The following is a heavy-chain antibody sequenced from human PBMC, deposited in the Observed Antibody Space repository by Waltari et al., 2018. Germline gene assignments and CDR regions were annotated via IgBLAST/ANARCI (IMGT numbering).Heavy chain of an antibody. CDR1: GGSISSGSYY. J-gene: IGHJ3*02. CDR3: ARGLGSFDI. CDR2: IYTSGST. V-gene: IGHV4-61*02. Sequence: QVQLQESGPGLVKPSQTLSLTCTVSGGSISSGSYYWSWIRQPAGKGLEWIGRIYTSGSTNYNPSLKSRVTISVDTSKNQFSLKLSSVTAADTAVYYCARGLGSFDIWGQGTMVTVSS. D-gene: IGHD2-15*01.